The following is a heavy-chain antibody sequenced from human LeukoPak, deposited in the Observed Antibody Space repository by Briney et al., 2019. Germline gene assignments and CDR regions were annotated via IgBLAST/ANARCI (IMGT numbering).Heavy chain of an antibody. D-gene: IGHD3-22*01. CDR3: AKATYSSSSWVYYYYMDV. J-gene: IGHJ6*03. V-gene: IGHV3-53*05. Sequence: PGGSLRLSCAASGFTVSSNYMSWVRQAPGKGLEWVSVIYSGGSTYYADSVKGRFTISRDNSKNTLYLQMNSLRAEDTAVYYCAKATYSSSSWVYYYYMDVWGTGTTVTVSS. CDR2: IYSGGST. CDR1: GFTVSSNY.